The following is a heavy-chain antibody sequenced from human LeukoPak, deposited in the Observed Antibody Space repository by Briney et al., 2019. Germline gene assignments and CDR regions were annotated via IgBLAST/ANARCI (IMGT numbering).Heavy chain of an antibody. Sequence: GGSLRLSCAASGFTFSSYGMHWVRQAPGKGLEWVAFIRYDGSNKYYADSVKGRFTISRDNSKNTLYLQMNSLRADDTAVYYCAKGPGRYLNNWFDPWGQGTLVTVSS. CDR2: IRYDGSNK. J-gene: IGHJ5*02. V-gene: IGHV3-30*02. CDR3: AKGPGRYLNNWFDP. CDR1: GFTFSSYG. D-gene: IGHD3-9*01.